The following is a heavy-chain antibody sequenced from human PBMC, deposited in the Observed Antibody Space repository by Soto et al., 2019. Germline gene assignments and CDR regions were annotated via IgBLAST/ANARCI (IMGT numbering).Heavy chain of an antibody. J-gene: IGHJ3*01. Sequence: QVQLQQSGPGLVRPSGTLSLTCTVSGASIITSNWWSWVRQPSGKGLEWLGEISHSGNTNYNPSLKSRVTISVDKSKSQFALRLTSVTAADTAVYFCARGNPFYFWTPDAFDFWGRGTLVTVSS. CDR3: ARGNPFYFWTPDAFDF. CDR1: GASIITSNW. D-gene: IGHD3-16*01. CDR2: ISHSGNT. V-gene: IGHV4-4*02.